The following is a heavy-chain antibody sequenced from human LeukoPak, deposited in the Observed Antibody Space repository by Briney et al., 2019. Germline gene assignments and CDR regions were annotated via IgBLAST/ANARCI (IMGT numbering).Heavy chain of an antibody. CDR2: IKQDGSEK. V-gene: IGHV3-7*01. J-gene: IGHJ3*02. CDR3: ARGNEVASLMEWLSLPPQPTNFDI. D-gene: IGHD3-3*01. CDR1: GFTFSSYW. Sequence: GGSLRLSCAASGFTFSSYWMSWVRQAPGKGLEWVANIKQDGSEKYYVDSVKGRFTISRDNAKNSLYLQMNSLRAEDTAVYYCARGNEVASLMEWLSLPPQPTNFDIWGQGTMVTVSS.